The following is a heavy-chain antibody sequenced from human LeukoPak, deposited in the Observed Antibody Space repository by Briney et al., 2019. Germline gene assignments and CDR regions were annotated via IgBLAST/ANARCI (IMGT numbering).Heavy chain of an antibody. D-gene: IGHD2-2*01. CDR1: GYTFTSYG. J-gene: IGHJ6*02. CDR2: ISSYNGNT. Sequence: GASVKVSCKSSGYTFTSYGISWVRQAPGQGLEWMGWISSYNGNTNYAQKLQGRVTMTTETSTSTAYMELRSLRSDDTAVYYCARERVAVVVVPAAIRFGYYYYGMDVWGQGTTVTVSS. CDR3: ARERVAVVVVPAAIRFGYYYYGMDV. V-gene: IGHV1-18*01.